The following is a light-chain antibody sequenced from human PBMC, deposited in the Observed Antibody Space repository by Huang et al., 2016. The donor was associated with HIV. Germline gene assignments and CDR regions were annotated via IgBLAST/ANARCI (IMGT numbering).Light chain of an antibody. V-gene: IGKV3-15*01. CDR1: QSVSSN. Sequence: EIVMTQSPGTLSLSPGERATLSCRPSQSVSSNLAWYQHKPGPAPRLLIYGASTRATGVPARFSGSGSGTEFTLTISSLQSDDFVVYYCQQYQDWPRTFGQGTKVEIK. J-gene: IGKJ1*01. CDR2: GAS. CDR3: QQYQDWPRT.